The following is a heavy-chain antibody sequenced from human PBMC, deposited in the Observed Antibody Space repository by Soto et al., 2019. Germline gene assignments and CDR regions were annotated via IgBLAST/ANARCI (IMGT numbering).Heavy chain of an antibody. J-gene: IGHJ4*02. CDR3: VRVGGYYGDYPNFDY. V-gene: IGHV4-59*01. D-gene: IGHD4-17*01. CDR1: GGSISPYY. CDR2: IYYSGST. Sequence: PSATLSLTCTVSGGSISPYYWSWIRQPPGKGLEWIGYIYYSGSTKYNPSLKSRVIISVDRTKNHFSLRLSSVTAADTAVYYCVRVGGYYGDYPNFDYWGQGTLVTVSS.